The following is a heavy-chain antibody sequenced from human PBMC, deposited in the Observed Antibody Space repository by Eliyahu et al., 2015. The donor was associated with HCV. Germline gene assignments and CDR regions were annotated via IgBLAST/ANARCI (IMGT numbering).Heavy chain of an antibody. CDR1: GGTFSSYA. J-gene: IGHJ4*02. V-gene: IGHV1-69*01. CDR2: IIPXXGTA. CDR3: AIIAARRHDFDY. Sequence: QVQLVQSGAEVKKPGSSVKVXCKASGGTFSSYAISWVRQAXGQGLEWMGGIIPXXGTANYAQKFQGRVTITADESTSTAYMELSSLRSEDTAVYYCAIIAARRHDFDYWGQGTLVTVSS. D-gene: IGHD6-6*01.